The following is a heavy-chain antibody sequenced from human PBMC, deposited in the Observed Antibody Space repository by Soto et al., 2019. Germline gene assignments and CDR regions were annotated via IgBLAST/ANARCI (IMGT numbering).Heavy chain of an antibody. V-gene: IGHV3-73*01. Sequence: PGGSLRLSCAASGFIFTDSAIHWVRQASGKGLEWVGRIRSKVNTYATLYAASVKGRFTISRDDSMNTTYLQMNNLKTEDTAVYYCTRRRDWTAMDPLDYWGQGTLVTVSS. CDR3: TRRRDWTAMDPLDY. D-gene: IGHD5-18*01. CDR1: GFIFTDSA. CDR2: IRSKVNTYAT. J-gene: IGHJ4*02.